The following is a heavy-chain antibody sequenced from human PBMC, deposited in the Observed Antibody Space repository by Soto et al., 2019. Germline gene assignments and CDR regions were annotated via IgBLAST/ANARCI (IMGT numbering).Heavy chain of an antibody. J-gene: IGHJ4*02. CDR1: GFIFSSYA. CDR3: ANGQKWELPFDY. D-gene: IGHD1-26*01. Sequence: GGSLRLSCAASGFIFSSYAMSWVRQAPGKGLEWVSAFSGTTSSTYYAASVKGRFTISRDNSKNTLYLQMNSLKAEDTAVYYCANGQKWELPFDYWGQGALVTSPQ. V-gene: IGHV3-23*01. CDR2: FSGTTSST.